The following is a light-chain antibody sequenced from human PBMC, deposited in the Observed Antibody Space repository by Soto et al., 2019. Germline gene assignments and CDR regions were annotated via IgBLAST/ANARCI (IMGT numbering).Light chain of an antibody. J-gene: IGKJ4*01. CDR2: DAS. CDR3: QHSLT. Sequence: DIPMTQSPSTLSASVGDRVTITCRASQSISSWLAWYQQKPGKAPKLLIYDASSLESGVPSRFSGSGSGTEFTLTISSLQPDDFATYYCQHSLTFGGGTKVEIK. V-gene: IGKV1-5*01. CDR1: QSISSW.